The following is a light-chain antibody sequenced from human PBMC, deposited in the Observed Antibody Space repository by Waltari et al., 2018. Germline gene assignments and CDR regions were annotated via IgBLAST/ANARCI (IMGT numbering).Light chain of an antibody. CDR2: GAS. CDR1: QSVSRA. V-gene: IGKV3-20*01. J-gene: IGKJ1*01. Sequence: EIVLTQSPGTLSLSPGERATLSCRASQSVSRALAWYQQKPGQAPRLLIYGASSRATGISDRFSGSGSGTDFSLTISRLEPEDFAVYYCQHYVRLPATFGQGTKVEIK. CDR3: QHYVRLPAT.